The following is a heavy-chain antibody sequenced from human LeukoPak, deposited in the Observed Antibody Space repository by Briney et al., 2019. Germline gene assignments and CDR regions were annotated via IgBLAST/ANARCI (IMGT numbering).Heavy chain of an antibody. CDR1: VGTFSSYA. CDR3: AREQYSSSDLDY. Sequence: SSVKVSCKASVGTFSSYAISWVRQAPVQGLEWMGRIIPIFGTANYAQKFQGRVTITTDESTSTAYMELSSLRSEDTAVYCCAREQYSSSDLDYWGQGTLVTVSS. J-gene: IGHJ4*02. D-gene: IGHD6-6*01. CDR2: IIPIFGTA. V-gene: IGHV1-69*05.